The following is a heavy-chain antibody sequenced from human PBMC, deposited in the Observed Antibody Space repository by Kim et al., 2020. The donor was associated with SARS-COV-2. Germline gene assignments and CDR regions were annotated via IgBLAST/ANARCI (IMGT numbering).Heavy chain of an antibody. J-gene: IGHJ4*02. Sequence: GGSLRLSCAASGFTFSSYAMSWVRQAPGKGLEWVSAISGSGGSTYYADSVKGRFTISRDNSKNTLYLQMNSLRAEDTTVYYCANSPHCYYDSSCSGYWGQGTLVTVSS. CDR1: GFTFSSYA. CDR2: ISGSGGST. V-gene: IGHV3-23*01. D-gene: IGHD3-22*01. CDR3: ANSPHCYYDSSCSGY.